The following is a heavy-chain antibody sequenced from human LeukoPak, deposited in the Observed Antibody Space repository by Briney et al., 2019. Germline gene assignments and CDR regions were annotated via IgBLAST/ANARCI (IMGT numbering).Heavy chain of an antibody. CDR1: GFTFSSYW. D-gene: IGHD1-26*01. J-gene: IGHJ4*02. Sequence: GGSLRLSCAASGFTFSSYWMSWVRQAPGKGLDWVANIKQDGSEKYYVDSVKGRFTISRDNAKNSLYLQMNSLRAEDTAVYYCARDSRGSYVDYWGQGTLVTVSS. CDR2: IKQDGSEK. CDR3: ARDSRGSYVDY. V-gene: IGHV3-7*01.